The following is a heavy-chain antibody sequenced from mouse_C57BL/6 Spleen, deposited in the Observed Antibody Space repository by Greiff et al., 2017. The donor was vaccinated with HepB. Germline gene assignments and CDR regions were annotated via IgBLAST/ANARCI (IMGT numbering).Heavy chain of an antibody. V-gene: IGHV1-42*01. Sequence: VQLKESGPELVKPGASVKISCKASGYSFTGYYMNWVKQSPEKSLEWIGEINPSTGGTTYNQKFKAKATLTVDKSSSTAYMQLKSLTSEDSAVYYCARGEASYYFDYWGQGTTLTVSS. CDR3: ARGEASYYFDY. CDR2: INPSTGGT. J-gene: IGHJ2*01. CDR1: GYSFTGYY.